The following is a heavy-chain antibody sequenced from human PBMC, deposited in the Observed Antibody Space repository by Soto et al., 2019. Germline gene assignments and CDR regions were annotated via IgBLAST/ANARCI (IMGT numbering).Heavy chain of an antibody. Sequence: ASVKVSCKASGGTFSSYAISWVRQAPGQGLEWMGGIIPIFGTANYAQKFQGRVTITADESTSTAYMELSSLRSEDTAVYYCASFDSSGYPSAFDIWGQGTIVTVSS. CDR1: GGTFSSYA. CDR3: ASFDSSGYPSAFDI. D-gene: IGHD3-22*01. J-gene: IGHJ3*02. V-gene: IGHV1-69*13. CDR2: IIPIFGTA.